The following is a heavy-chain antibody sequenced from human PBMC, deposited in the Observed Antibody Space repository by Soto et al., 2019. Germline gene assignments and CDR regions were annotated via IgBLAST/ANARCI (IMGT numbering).Heavy chain of an antibody. Sequence: PSETLSLTCTVSAVSVSRGRFYWASIRQRQGKGLEWIGFGSYSGTTNYKPSLKSRVTISVDMSRSQMSLKVSSLTAADTAVYYCARGATVTQYDYWGQGTLVNVCS. V-gene: IGHV4-61*01. CDR2: GSYSGTT. CDR1: AVSVSRGRFY. D-gene: IGHD4-17*01. J-gene: IGHJ4*02. CDR3: ARGATVTQYDY.